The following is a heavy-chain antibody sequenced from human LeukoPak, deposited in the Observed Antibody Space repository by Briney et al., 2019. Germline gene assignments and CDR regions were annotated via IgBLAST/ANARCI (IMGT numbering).Heavy chain of an antibody. D-gene: IGHD6-19*01. J-gene: IGHJ4*02. CDR1: GFTFSSYG. Sequence: PGGSLRLSCAASGFTFSSYGMHWVRQAPGKGLEWVAVIWYDGSNKYYADSVKGRFTISRDNSKNTLYLQMNSLRAEDTAVYYCAKGVAVASPYYFDYWGQGTLVTVSS. V-gene: IGHV3-33*06. CDR2: IWYDGSNK. CDR3: AKGVAVASPYYFDY.